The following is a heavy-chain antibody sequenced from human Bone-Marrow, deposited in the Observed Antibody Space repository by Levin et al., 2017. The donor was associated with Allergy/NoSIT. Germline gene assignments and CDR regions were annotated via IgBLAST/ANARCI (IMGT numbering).Heavy chain of an antibody. D-gene: IGHD3-10*01. CDR1: GYTFTGYY. Sequence: ASVKVSCKASGYTFTGYYMHWVRQAPGQGLEWMGWINPNSGGTNYAQKFQGRVTMTRDTSISTAYMELSRLRSDDTAVYYCAASLITMVRGVIFDGAFDIWGQGTMVTVSS. CDR2: INPNSGGT. CDR3: AASLITMVRGVIFDGAFDI. J-gene: IGHJ3*02. V-gene: IGHV1-2*02.